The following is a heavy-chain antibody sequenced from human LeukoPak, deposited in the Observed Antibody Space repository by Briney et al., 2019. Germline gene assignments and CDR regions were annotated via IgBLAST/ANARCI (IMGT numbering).Heavy chain of an antibody. CDR1: GGSFSGYY. J-gene: IGHJ6*03. V-gene: IGHV4-34*01. Sequence: SETLSLTCAVYGGSFSGYYWSWIRQPPGKGLEWIGEINHSGSTNYNPSLKSRVTISIDTSKNQFSLKLSSVTAADTAVYYCARLTVHYYYYMDVWGKGTTVTVSS. CDR3: ARLTVHYYYYMDV. D-gene: IGHD4-11*01. CDR2: INHSGST.